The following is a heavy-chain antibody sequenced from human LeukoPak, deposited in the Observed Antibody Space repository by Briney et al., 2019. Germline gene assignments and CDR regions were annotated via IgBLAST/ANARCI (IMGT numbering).Heavy chain of an antibody. V-gene: IGHV3-74*03. CDR3: TRWTIAMSVTTFDY. CDR1: GFTFSRYW. CDR2: INSDGSST. D-gene: IGHD6-19*01. Sequence: TGGSLRLSCAASGFTFSRYWMHWVRQAPGKGLVWVSRINSDGSSTTYADSVKGRFTISRDNAKNTLYLQMNRLRAEDTAVYYCTRWTIAMSVTTFDYWGQGALVTVSS. J-gene: IGHJ4*02.